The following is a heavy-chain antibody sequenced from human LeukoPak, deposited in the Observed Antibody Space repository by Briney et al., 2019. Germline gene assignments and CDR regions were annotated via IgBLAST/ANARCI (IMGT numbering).Heavy chain of an antibody. J-gene: IGHJ4*02. Sequence: PGGSLRLSCAASGFTFSTYAMSWVRQAPGKGLEWVSTISGSGGTTYYAESVKGRFSISRDNSRDSVYLQMNSLRAEDTAVYYCARDIAPWRGGATNWGQGTLVTVSS. D-gene: IGHD1-26*01. CDR2: ISGSGGTT. CDR1: GFTFSTYA. CDR3: ARDIAPWRGGATN. V-gene: IGHV3-23*01.